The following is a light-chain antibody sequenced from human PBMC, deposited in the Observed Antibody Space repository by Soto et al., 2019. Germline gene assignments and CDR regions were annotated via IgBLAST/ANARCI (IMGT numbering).Light chain of an antibody. V-gene: IGLV2-11*01. J-gene: IGLJ3*02. CDR2: DVS. CDR3: ETWDSNTRGV. CDR1: SSDVGGYNY. Sequence: QSALTQPRSVSGSPGQSVTISCTGTSSDVGGYNYVSWYQQHPGKAPKLMIYDVSKRPSGVPDRFSGSKSGNTASLTISGLQAEDEADYYCETWDSNTRGVFGGGTKLTVL.